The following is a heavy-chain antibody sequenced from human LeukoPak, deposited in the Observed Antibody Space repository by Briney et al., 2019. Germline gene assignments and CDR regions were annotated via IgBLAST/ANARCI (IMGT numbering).Heavy chain of an antibody. J-gene: IGHJ4*02. CDR2: IKSKTDGGST. CDR1: GFTFSNAW. D-gene: IGHD1-1*01. V-gene: IGHV3-15*01. Sequence: GGSLRLSCAASGFTFSNAWMSWVRQAPGKGLEWVGRIKSKTDGGSTGYAAPVRGRFTISRDDSKNTLSLQLNSLRTVDTAVYYCTVLQIKTNWYIDYWGQGSLVTVSS. CDR3: TVLQIKTNWYIDY.